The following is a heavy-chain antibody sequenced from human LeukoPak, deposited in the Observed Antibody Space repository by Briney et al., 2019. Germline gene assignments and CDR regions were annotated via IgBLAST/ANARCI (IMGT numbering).Heavy chain of an antibody. D-gene: IGHD2-2*01. V-gene: IGHV3-21*01. CDR3: ARKGVYCSSTSCQIPYGMDV. CDR1: GFTFSSYS. Sequence: GGSLRLSCAASGFTFSSYSMNWVRQAPGKGLDWVSSISSSSSYIYYADSVKGRFTISRDNAKNSLYLQMNSLRAEDTAVYYCARKGVYCSSTSCQIPYGMDVWGRGTTVTVSS. CDR2: ISSSSSYI. J-gene: IGHJ6*02.